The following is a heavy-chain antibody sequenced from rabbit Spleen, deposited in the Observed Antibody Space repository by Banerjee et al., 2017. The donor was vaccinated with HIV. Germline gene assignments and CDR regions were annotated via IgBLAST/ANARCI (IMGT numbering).Heavy chain of an antibody. D-gene: IGHD8-1*01. J-gene: IGHJ6*01. V-gene: IGHV1S45*01. Sequence: QEQLVESGGGLVKPEGSLKLSCTASGFSFSSGYDMCWVRQAPGKGLEWIACIYTGNSKTYYASWAKGRFTISKTSSTTVTLQMTSLTAADTATYFCARDSGTSFSSYGMDLWGPGTLVTVS. CDR1: GFSFSSGYD. CDR2: IYTGNSKT. CDR3: ARDSGTSFSSYGMDL.